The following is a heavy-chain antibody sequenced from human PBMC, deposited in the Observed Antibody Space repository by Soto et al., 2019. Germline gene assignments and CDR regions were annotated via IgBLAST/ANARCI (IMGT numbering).Heavy chain of an antibody. CDR1: GGSFSGYY. D-gene: IGHD3-3*01. CDR2: INHSGST. V-gene: IGHV4-34*01. J-gene: IGHJ4*02. CDR3: AGGILLSWVSSREIR. Sequence: QVQLQQWGAGLLKPSETLSLTCAVYGGSFSGYYWSWIRQPPGKGLEWIGEINHSGSTNYNPSLKRRVTISVDTSKNQFSLKLSSVTAADTAVYYCAGGILLSWVSSREIRWGQGTLVTVSS.